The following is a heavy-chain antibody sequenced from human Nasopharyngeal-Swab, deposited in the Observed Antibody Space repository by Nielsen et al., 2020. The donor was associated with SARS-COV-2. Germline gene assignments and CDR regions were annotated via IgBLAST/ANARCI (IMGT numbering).Heavy chain of an antibody. V-gene: IGHV4-31*03. D-gene: IGHD3-10*01. CDR2: IYYSGST. CDR3: AREALEELLWFGESSSYYGMDV. J-gene: IGHJ6*02. CDR1: GGSISSGGYY. Sequence: SETLSLTCTVSGGSISSGGYYWSWIRQHPGKGLEWIGYIYYSGSTYYNPSLKSRVTISVDTSKNQFSLKLSSVTAADTAVYYCAREALEELLWFGESSSYYGMDVWGQGTTVTVSS.